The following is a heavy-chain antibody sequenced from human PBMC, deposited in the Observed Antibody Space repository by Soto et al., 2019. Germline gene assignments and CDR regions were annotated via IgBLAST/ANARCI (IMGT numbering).Heavy chain of an antibody. CDR3: AKRGDSTSWYWFDP. CDR2: ISASGTST. V-gene: IGHV3-23*01. Sequence: EVQLLESGGALVQPGGSLRLSCAASGITLSSSAMSWVRQAPGKGLEWVSSISASGTSTYYADSVKGRFTISRDSSKNTLDLQMTSLRAEDTAVYYCAKRGDSTSWYWFDPWGQGTLVTVSS. D-gene: IGHD6-13*01. CDR1: GITLSSSA. J-gene: IGHJ5*02.